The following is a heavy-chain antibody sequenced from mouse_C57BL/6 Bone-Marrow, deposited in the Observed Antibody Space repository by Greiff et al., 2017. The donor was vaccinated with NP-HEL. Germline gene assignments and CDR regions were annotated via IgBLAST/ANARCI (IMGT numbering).Heavy chain of an antibody. Sequence: EVKLMESGGGLVQSGRSLRLSCATSGFTFSDFYMEWVRQAPGKGLEWIAASRNKANDYTTEYSASVKGRFIVSRDTSQSILYLQMNALRAEDTAIYYCARAPLLIGYFDVWGTGTTVTVSS. V-gene: IGHV7-1*01. J-gene: IGHJ1*03. CDR2: SRNKANDYTT. CDR3: ARAPLLIGYFDV. CDR1: GFTFSDFY.